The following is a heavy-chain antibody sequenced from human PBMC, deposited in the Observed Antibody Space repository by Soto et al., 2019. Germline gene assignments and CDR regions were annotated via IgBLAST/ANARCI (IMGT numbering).Heavy chain of an antibody. J-gene: IGHJ4*02. D-gene: IGHD2-21*02. CDR2: IIPILGIA. Sequence: GASVKVSCKASGGTFSSYTISWVRQAPGQGLEWMGRIIPILGIANYAQKFQGRVTITADKSTSTAYMELSSLRSEDTAVYYCARGRGSGVVVTAIPYDYWGQGTLVTVSS. CDR1: GGTFSSYT. V-gene: IGHV1-69*02. CDR3: ARGRGSGVVVTAIPYDY.